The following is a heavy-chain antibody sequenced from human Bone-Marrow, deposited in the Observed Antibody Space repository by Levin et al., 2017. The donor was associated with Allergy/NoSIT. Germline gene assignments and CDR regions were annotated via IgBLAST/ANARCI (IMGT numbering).Heavy chain of an antibody. CDR1: GFSFSNYA. CDR3: ATSNWNDDVY. J-gene: IGHJ4*02. CDR2: ISESTSTT. Sequence: ETLSLTCAASGFSFSNYAMSWVRQAPGKGLEWVSSISESTSTTYYADSVKGRFTISRDNSKNTLYLQMSSLRAEDTALYYCATSNWNDDVYWGQGTLVTVSS. V-gene: IGHV3-23*01. D-gene: IGHD1-20*01.